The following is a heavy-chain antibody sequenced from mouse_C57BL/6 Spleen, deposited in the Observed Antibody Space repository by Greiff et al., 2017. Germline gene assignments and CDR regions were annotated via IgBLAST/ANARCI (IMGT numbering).Heavy chain of an antibody. Sequence: VQLQQPGAELVKPGASVKLSCKASGYTFTSYWMHWVKQRPGQGLEWIGMIHPNSGSTNYNEKFKSKATLTVDKSSSTAYMQLSSLTSEDSAVYYWERPSYGYYAMDYWGQGTSVTVSS. CDR1: GYTFTSYW. V-gene: IGHV1-64*01. CDR2: IHPNSGST. D-gene: IGHD1-1*02. CDR3: ERPSYGYYAMDY. J-gene: IGHJ4*01.